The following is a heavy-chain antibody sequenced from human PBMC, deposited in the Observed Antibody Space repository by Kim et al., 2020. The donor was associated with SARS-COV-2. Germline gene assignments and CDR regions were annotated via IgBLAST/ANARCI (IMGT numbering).Heavy chain of an antibody. J-gene: IGHJ3*01. CDR2: ISYDGNNQ. D-gene: IGHD6-25*01. V-gene: IGHV3-30*04. CDR3: ARIKAAASTGDAFDV. Sequence: GGSLRLSCVASGFTLSSYAMHWVRQAPGKGLEWLAIISYDGNNQYYADSVRGRFTISRDISKNTLFLQMNSLRGDDTSTYYCARIKAAASTGDAFDVWGQGKFVIVFS. CDR1: GFTLSSYA.